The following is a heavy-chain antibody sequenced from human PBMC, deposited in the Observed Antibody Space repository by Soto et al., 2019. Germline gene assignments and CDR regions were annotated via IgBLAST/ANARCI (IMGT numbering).Heavy chain of an antibody. J-gene: IGHJ4*02. Sequence: LRLSCVASGFTFKAYAMGWVRQAPGKGLEWVSSITATNGNTYYADSVRGRFTISRDNSRNSLFLQMNGLRPEDSALYYCVKDEGTSSTVFDYWGQRTLVTVSS. V-gene: IGHV3-23*01. CDR2: ITATNGNT. D-gene: IGHD4-4*01. CDR3: VKDEGTSSTVFDY. CDR1: GFTFKAYA.